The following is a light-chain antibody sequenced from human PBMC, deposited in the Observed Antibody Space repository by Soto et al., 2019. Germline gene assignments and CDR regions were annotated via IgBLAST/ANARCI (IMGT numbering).Light chain of an antibody. J-gene: IGKJ1*01. CDR3: QKYNSALWT. V-gene: IGKV1-27*01. CDR2: AAS. CDR1: QGISNY. Sequence: DIQMTQSPSSLSASVGDRVTITCRASQGISNYLAWYQQKPGKVPKLLIDAASTLQSGVPSRFRGSGSGTDFTLTISSLQPEDVATYYCQKYNSALWTFGQGTKVEIK.